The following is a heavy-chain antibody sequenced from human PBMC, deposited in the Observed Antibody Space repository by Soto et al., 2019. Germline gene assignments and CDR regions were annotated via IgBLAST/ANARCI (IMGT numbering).Heavy chain of an antibody. CDR1: GGTFSSYT. CDR3: AITQLEDEWHWFDP. CDR2: IIPILGIA. J-gene: IGHJ5*02. D-gene: IGHD1-1*01. Sequence: QVQLVQSGAEVKKPGSSVKVSCKASGGTFSSYTISWVRQAPGQGLEWMGRIIPILGIANYAQKFQGRVTITADKSTSTAYMELSSLRSEYTAVYYCAITQLEDEWHWFDPWGQGTLVTVSS. V-gene: IGHV1-69*02.